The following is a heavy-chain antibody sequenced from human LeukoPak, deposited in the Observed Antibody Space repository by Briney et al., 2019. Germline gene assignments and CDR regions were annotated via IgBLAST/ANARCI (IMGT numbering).Heavy chain of an antibody. V-gene: IGHV1-69*05. Sequence: GASVKVSCKASGGTFSSYAISWVRQPPGQGLGWMGGIIPIFGTANYAQKFRGRVTITTDESTSTAYMELSSLRSEDTAVYYCARMGIVDNWFDPWGQGTLVTVSS. J-gene: IGHJ5*02. CDR1: GGTFSSYA. D-gene: IGHD1-26*01. CDR3: ARMGIVDNWFDP. CDR2: IIPIFGTA.